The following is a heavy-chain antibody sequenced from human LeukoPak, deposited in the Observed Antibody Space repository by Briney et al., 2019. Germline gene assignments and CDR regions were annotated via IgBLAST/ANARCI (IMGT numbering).Heavy chain of an antibody. J-gene: IGHJ6*03. Sequence: GGSLRLSCATSGFTFSSYVMSWVRQAPGKGLEWVSGISVTGGSTYSAESVKGRFTISRDNSKNTLYLQMNSLRTEDTAVFYCARGSSSLYHYMDVWGRGTAVTVS. CDR1: GFTFSSYV. D-gene: IGHD2-2*01. CDR3: ARGSSSLYHYMDV. V-gene: IGHV3-23*01. CDR2: ISVTGGST.